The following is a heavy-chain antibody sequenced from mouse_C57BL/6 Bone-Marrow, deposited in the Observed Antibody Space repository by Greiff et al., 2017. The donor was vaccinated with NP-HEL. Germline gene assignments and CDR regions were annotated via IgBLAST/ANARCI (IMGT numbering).Heavy chain of an antibody. CDR1: GYTFTSYW. D-gene: IGHD2-4*01. CDR2: IYPGSGST. Sequence: QVQLQQPGAELVKPGASVKMSCKASGYTFTSYWITWVKQRPGQGLEWIGDIYPGSGSTNYNEKFKSKATLTVDTSSSTAYMQLSSLTSEDSAVYYCAREFYYDYDGVYFDYWGQGTTLTVSS. J-gene: IGHJ2*01. V-gene: IGHV1-55*01. CDR3: AREFYYDYDGVYFDY.